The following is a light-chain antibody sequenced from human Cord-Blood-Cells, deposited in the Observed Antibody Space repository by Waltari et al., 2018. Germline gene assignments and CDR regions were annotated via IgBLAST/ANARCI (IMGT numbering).Light chain of an antibody. CDR3: QQYYSTPT. V-gene: IGKV1-NL1*01. CDR2: AAS. CDR1: QGISNS. J-gene: IGKJ1*01. Sequence: DIQMTQSPSSLSASVGDRVTITCRASQGISNSLAWYQQKPGKAPKLLLYAASRLESGVPSRFSGSVSGTDYTLTISSLQPEDFATYYCQQYYSTPTFGQGTKVEIK.